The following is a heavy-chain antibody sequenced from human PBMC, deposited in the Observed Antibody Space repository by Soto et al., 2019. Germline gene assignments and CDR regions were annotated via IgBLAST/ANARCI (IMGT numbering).Heavy chain of an antibody. D-gene: IGHD6-6*01. V-gene: IGHV1-69*13. CDR2: IIPIFGTA. CDR3: ASWSRGRIAARQRGNWFDP. J-gene: IGHJ5*02. Sequence: SVKVSCKASGGTFSSYAISWVRQAPGQGLEWMGGIIPIFGTANYAQKFQGRVTITADESTSTAYMELSSLRSEDTAVYYCASWSRGRIAARQRGNWFDPWGQGTLVTVSS. CDR1: GGTFSSYA.